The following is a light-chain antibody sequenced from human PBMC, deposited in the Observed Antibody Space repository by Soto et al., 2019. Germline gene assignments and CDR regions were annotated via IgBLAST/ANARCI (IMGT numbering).Light chain of an antibody. CDR2: DTF. J-gene: IGKJ2*01. CDR1: QSVSSSY. Sequence: EIVLTQSPGTLSLYPGERATLSCRASQSVSSSYLGWFQQRPGQAPRLLIYDTFNRATGIPDRFSGSGSGTDFTLTISRLEPEDFAVYYFQQDSGPPYTLGQGTKVEIK. V-gene: IGKV3-20*01. CDR3: QQDSGPPYT.